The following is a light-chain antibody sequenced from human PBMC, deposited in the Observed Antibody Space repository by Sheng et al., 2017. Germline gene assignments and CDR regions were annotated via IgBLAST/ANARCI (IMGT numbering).Light chain of an antibody. CDR3: SSYTSSSTLKV. V-gene: IGLV2-14*03. CDR1: SSDVGGFNY. CDR2: DLN. Sequence: QSALTQPVSVSGSPGQSITISCTGTSSDVGGFNYVSWYQQQPGQAPKLLIYDLNNRPSGVSNRFSGSKSGNTASLTISGLQAEDEADYYCSSYTSSSTLKVFGGGTKLTVL. J-gene: IGLJ3*02.